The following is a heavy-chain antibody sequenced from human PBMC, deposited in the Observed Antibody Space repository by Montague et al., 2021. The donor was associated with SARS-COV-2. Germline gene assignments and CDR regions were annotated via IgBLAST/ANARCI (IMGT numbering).Heavy chain of an antibody. D-gene: IGHD7-27*01. CDR3: ALGFDY. Sequence: SETLSLTCTVSGGSISSYYWSWIRQPPGKGLEWIGYIYYSGSTNYNPSLKSRVTISVDTSKNQFSLKLSSVTAAYTAVYYCALGFDYWGQGTLVTVSS. J-gene: IGHJ4*02. CDR2: IYYSGST. V-gene: IGHV4-59*01. CDR1: GGSISSYY.